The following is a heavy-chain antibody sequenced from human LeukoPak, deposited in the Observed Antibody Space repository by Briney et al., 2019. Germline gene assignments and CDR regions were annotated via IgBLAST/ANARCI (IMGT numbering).Heavy chain of an antibody. CDR3: ARANPDSSGYYPPFDY. CDR1: GGSISSYY. D-gene: IGHD3-22*01. Sequence: SETPSLTCTVSGGSISSYYWSWIRQPPGKGLEWIGYIYYSGSTNYNTSLKSRVTISVDTSKNQFSLKLSSVTAADTAVYYCARANPDSSGYYPPFDYWGQGALVTVSS. V-gene: IGHV4-59*01. CDR2: IYYSGST. J-gene: IGHJ4*02.